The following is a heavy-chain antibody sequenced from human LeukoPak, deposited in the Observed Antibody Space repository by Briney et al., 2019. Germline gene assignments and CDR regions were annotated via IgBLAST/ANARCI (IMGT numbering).Heavy chain of an antibody. CDR2: ISYDGSNK. Sequence: GGSLRLSCAASGFTFSSYAMHWVRQAPGKGLEWVAVISYDGSNKYYADSVKGRFTISRDNSKNTLYLQMNSLRAGDTAVYYCARDQVVVVPAAMVYGMDVWGQGTTVTVSS. J-gene: IGHJ6*02. CDR1: GFTFSSYA. CDR3: ARDQVVVVPAAMVYGMDV. D-gene: IGHD2-2*01. V-gene: IGHV3-30-3*01.